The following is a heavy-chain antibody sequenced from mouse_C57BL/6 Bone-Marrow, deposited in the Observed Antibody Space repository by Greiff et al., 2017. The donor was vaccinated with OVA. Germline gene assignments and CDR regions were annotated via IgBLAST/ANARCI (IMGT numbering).Heavy chain of an antibody. CDR3: ARVGRYGGYFGV. V-gene: IGHV1-80*01. Sequence: QVQLQQSGAELVKPGASVQLSCKASGYAFSSYWMNWVKQRPGQGLEWIGQIYPGDGDTNYTGKFKGKATLTADKSSNTAYMQISSLTSEDSAVYFCARVGRYGGYFGVWGTGTTVTVAS. CDR1: GYAFSSYW. D-gene: IGHD2-14*01. CDR2: IYPGDGDT. J-gene: IGHJ1*03.